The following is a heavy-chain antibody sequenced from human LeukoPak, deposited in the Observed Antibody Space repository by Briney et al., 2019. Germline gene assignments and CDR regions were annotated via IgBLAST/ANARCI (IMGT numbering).Heavy chain of an antibody. J-gene: IGHJ3*02. D-gene: IGHD3-10*01. V-gene: IGHV4-38-2*02. CDR1: GYSISSGYY. Sequence: ASETLSLTCTVSGYSISSGYYWGWIRPPPGKGLEWIGSIYHSGSTYYNPSLKSRVTISVDTSKNQFSLKLSSVTAADTAVYYCASPGGAFDIWGQGTMVTVSS. CDR2: IYHSGST. CDR3: ASPGGAFDI.